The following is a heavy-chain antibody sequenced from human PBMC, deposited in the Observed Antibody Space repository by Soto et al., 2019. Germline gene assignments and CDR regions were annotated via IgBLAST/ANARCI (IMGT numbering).Heavy chain of an antibody. J-gene: IGHJ4*02. CDR2: ISGNGGST. D-gene: IGHD6-13*01. Sequence: PGGSLRLSCSASGFTFSSYAMHWVRQAPGMGLEYVSAISGNGGSTYYADSVKGRFTISRDNSKNTLYLQMNSLRAEDTAVYYCARGIAAAGALYDYWGQGTLVTVSS. V-gene: IGHV3-64*04. CDR3: ARGIAAAGALYDY. CDR1: GFTFSSYA.